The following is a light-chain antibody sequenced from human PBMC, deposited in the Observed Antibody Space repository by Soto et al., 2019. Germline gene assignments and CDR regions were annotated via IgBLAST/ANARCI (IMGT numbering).Light chain of an antibody. CDR2: ENN. J-gene: IGLJ1*01. Sequence: QSVLTKPPSVSAAPGQKVTIPCSGSSSDIGGHHVSWYQQFPGTAPKLLIYENNKRTSGIPDRFSGSKFGTSATLGITGLQTGDEADYYCGTWDTNLRRVFGTGTKVTVL. CDR3: GTWDTNLRRV. V-gene: IGLV1-51*02. CDR1: SSDIGGHH.